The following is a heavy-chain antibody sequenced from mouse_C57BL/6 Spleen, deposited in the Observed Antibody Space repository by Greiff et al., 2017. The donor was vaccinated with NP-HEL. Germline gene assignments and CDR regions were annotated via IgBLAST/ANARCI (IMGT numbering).Heavy chain of an antibody. Sequence: EVKLQESGPGLVKPSQSLSLTCSVTGYSITSGYYWNWIRQFPGNKLEWMGYISYDGSNNYNPSLKNRISITRDTSKNQFFLKLNSVTTEDTATYYCARDHYSNYEGVDYWGQGTTLTVSS. V-gene: IGHV3-6*01. CDR3: ARDHYSNYEGVDY. D-gene: IGHD2-5*01. CDR2: ISYDGSN. J-gene: IGHJ2*01. CDR1: GYSITSGYY.